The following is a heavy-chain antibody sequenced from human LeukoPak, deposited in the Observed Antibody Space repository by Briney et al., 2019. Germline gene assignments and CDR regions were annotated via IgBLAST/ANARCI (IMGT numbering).Heavy chain of an antibody. CDR2: FDPEDGET. J-gene: IGHJ4*02. CDR1: GYTLTELS. D-gene: IGHD2-2*01. CDR3: ATGYCSSTSCYDFDN. Sequence: ASVKVSCKVSGYTLTELSMHWVRQAPGKGLEWMGGFDPEDGETIYAQKFQGRVTMTEDTSTDTAYMELSSLRSEDTAVYYCATGYCSSTSCYDFDNWGQGTLVTVSS. V-gene: IGHV1-24*01.